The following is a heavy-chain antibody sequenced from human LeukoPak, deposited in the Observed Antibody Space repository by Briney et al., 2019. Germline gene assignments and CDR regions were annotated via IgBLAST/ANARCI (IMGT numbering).Heavy chain of an antibody. Sequence: PGGSLRLSCAASGFTFDDYAMHWVRQAPGKGLEWVSGISSSGESPYYADSVEGRFTISRDNSKNMLYLEINSLRAEDTALYYCAKKSRDGYNPFDYLGQGTLVTVSS. CDR1: GFTFDDYA. CDR2: ISSSGESP. CDR3: AKKSRDGYNPFDY. J-gene: IGHJ4*02. V-gene: IGHV3-23*01. D-gene: IGHD5-24*01.